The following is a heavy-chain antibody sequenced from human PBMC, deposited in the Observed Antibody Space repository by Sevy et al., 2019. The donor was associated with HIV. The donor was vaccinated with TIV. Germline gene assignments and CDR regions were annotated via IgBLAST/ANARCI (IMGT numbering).Heavy chain of an antibody. J-gene: IGHJ6*02. CDR1: GYTFTSYD. D-gene: IGHD2-2*01. CDR2: MNPNSGNT. V-gene: IGHV1-8*01. CDR3: ARFLSTSYYYYYAMDV. Sequence: ASVKVSCRASGYTFTSYDINWVRQATGQGLEWMGWMNPNSGNTGYAQKFQGRVTMTRNTSISTAYMELSSLRSEVTAVYYCARFLSTSYYYYYAMDVWGQGTTVTVSS.